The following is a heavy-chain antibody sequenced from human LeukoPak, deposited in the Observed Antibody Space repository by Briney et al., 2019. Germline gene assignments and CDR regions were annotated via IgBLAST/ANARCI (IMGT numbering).Heavy chain of an antibody. CDR2: IYYNDGST. J-gene: IGHJ4*02. CDR1: GGSISNYY. Sequence: SETLSLTCNVSGGSISNYYWSWSRQPPGKGLDWIGYIYYNDGSTNYNPSLKSRVTLSVDTSKNQFSLKLTSVTAADTAVYYCASSRWRYGSVDYWGQGTLVTVSS. D-gene: IGHD3-10*01. CDR3: ASSRWRYGSVDY. V-gene: IGHV4-59*01.